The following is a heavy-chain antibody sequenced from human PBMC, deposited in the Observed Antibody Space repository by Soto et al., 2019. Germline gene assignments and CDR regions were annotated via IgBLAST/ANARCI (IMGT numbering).Heavy chain of an antibody. CDR1: GYTFTSYA. CDR3: ARDRVAAADTVEY. V-gene: IGHV1-3*01. Sequence: ASVKVSCKSSGYTFTSYAMHWVRQAPGQRLEWMGWINAGNGNTKYSQKFQGRVTITRDTSASTAYMELSSLRSEDTAVYYCARDRVAAADTVEYCGQGTLVTVSS. D-gene: IGHD6-13*01. CDR2: INAGNGNT. J-gene: IGHJ4*02.